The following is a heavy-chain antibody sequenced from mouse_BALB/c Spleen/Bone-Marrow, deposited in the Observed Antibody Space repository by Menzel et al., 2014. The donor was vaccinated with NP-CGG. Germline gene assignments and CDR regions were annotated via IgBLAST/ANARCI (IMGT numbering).Heavy chain of an antibody. D-gene: IGHD1-1*01. CDR2: IRNKANGYTT. CDR3: ARDRGGLLHDY. J-gene: IGHJ2*01. Sequence: DVKLVESGGGLVQPGGSLRLSCATSGFAFXDYYMSWVRQPPGKALEWLGFIRNKANGYTTEYSASVKGRFTISRDNSQSILYLQMNTLRAKDSATYYCARDRGGLLHDYWGQGTTLTVSS. CDR1: GFAFXDYY. V-gene: IGHV7-3*02.